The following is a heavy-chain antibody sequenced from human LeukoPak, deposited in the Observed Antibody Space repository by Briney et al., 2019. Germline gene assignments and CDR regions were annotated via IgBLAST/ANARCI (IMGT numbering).Heavy chain of an antibody. CDR2: ISPDGSTT. J-gene: IGHJ3*02. CDR3: ARQGLAVAGGFAFDI. CDR1: GFTFSRYW. D-gene: IGHD6-19*01. Sequence: GGSLRLSCAASGFTFSRYWMHWVRQAPGKGLMWVSRISPDGSTTLYADSVKGRFTISRDNAKNTLYLQMNSLGAEDTAVYYCARQGLAVAGGFAFDIWGQGTMVTVSS. V-gene: IGHV3-74*03.